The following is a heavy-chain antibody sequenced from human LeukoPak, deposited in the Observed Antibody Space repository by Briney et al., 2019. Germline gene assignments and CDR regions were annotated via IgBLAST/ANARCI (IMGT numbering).Heavy chain of an antibody. CDR2: INPNSGGT. CDR3: ARSLMDGEGSDY. J-gene: IGHJ4*02. V-gene: IGHV1-2*02. D-gene: IGHD4-17*01. CDR1: GYTFTGYY. Sequence: ASVKVSCKASGYTFTGYYMHWVRQAPGQGLEWMGWINPNSGGTNYAQKFQGRVTMTRDTSISTAYMELSRLRSDDTAVYYCARSLMDGEGSDYWGQGTLVTVSS.